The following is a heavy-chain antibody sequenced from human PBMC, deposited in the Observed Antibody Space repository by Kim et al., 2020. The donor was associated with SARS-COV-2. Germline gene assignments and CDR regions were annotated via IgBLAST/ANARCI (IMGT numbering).Heavy chain of an antibody. V-gene: IGHV3-33*05. CDR3: ARDLTRGLAYCGGDCYFSHHYYYGMDV. Sequence: GGSLRLSCAASGFTFSSYGMHWVRQAPGKGLEWVAVISYDGSNKYYADSVKARFTISRDNSKNTLYLQMNSLRAEDTAVYYCARDLTRGLAYCGGDCYFSHHYYYGMDVWGQGTTVTVSS. J-gene: IGHJ6*02. D-gene: IGHD2-21*02. CDR2: ISYDGSNK. CDR1: GFTFSSYG.